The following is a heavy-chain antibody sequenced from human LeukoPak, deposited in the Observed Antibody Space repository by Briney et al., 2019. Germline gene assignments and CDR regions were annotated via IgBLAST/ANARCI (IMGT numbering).Heavy chain of an antibody. J-gene: IGHJ4*02. CDR1: GYTFTGYY. D-gene: IGHD3-22*01. CDR3: ARVSTRYYYDSPLDY. CDR2: INPNSGGT. V-gene: IGHV1-2*02. Sequence: ASVKVSCKASGYTFTGYYMHWVRQAPGQGLEWMGWINPNSGGTNYAQKFQGRVTMTRDTSISTAYMELSRLRSDDTAVYYCARVSTRYYYDSPLDYWGQGTLVTVSS.